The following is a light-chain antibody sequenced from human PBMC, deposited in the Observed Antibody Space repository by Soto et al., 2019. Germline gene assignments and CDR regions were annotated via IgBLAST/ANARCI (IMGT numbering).Light chain of an antibody. CDR1: QSPSRF. Sequence: DIQMTQSPSSPSASVGDRVTITCRASQSPSRFLNWYQQKPGKAPKLLIYAASSLESGVPSRFSGSGSGTDFTLTISSLQPEDFATYYCQQSYSTPQTFGQGTKVEIK. CDR3: QQSYSTPQT. V-gene: IGKV1-39*01. CDR2: AAS. J-gene: IGKJ1*01.